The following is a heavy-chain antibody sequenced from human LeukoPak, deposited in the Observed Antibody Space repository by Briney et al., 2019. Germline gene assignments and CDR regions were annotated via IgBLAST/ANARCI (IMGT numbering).Heavy chain of an antibody. J-gene: IGHJ4*02. D-gene: IGHD2-15*01. V-gene: IGHV1-46*01. CDR1: GYTFINYY. CDR2: INPSGGST. Sequence: GASVKVSYKASGYTFINYYMHWVRQAPGQGLEWMGMINPSGGSTTYAQKFQGRVTLTRDTSTSTVYMELSSLRSEDTAVYYCARGRRSTTGRSGGQPTTRFYFDYWGQGTLVTVSS. CDR3: ARGRRSTTGRSGGQPTTRFYFDY.